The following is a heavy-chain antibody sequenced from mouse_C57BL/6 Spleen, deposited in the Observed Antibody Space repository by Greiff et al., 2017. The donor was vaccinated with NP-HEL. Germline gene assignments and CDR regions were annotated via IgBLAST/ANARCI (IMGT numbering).Heavy chain of an antibody. D-gene: IGHD1-1*01. CDR1: GFTFTDYY. V-gene: IGHV7-3*01. CDR2: IRNKANGYTT. J-gene: IGHJ1*03. Sequence: EVQLVESGGGLVQPGGSLSLSCAASGFTFTDYYMSWVRQPPGKALEWLGFIRNKANGYTTEYSASVKGRFTIARDNSQSILYLQMNALRAEDSATYYCARLLLRSGGYFDVWGTGTTVTVSS. CDR3: ARLLLRSGGYFDV.